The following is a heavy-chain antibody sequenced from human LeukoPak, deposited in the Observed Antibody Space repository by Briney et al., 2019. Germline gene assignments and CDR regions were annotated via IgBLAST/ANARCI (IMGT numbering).Heavy chain of an antibody. D-gene: IGHD3-10*01. CDR3: ARSSMVRGVIHKSDDY. CDR2: IIPILGIA. Sequence: GASVKVSCKASGGTFSSYAISWVRQAPGQGLEWMGRIIPILGIANYAQKFQGRVTITADKSTSTAYMELSSLRSEDTAVYYCARSSMVRGVIHKSDDYWGQGTLVTVSS. CDR1: GGTFSSYA. J-gene: IGHJ4*02. V-gene: IGHV1-69*04.